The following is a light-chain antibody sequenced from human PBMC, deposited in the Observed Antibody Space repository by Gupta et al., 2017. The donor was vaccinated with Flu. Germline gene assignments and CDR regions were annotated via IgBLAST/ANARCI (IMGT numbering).Light chain of an antibody. CDR1: QSISDY. CDR3: QQYDTNSPLT. CDR2: KAS. J-gene: IGKJ1*01. Sequence: DLQMTQSPSTLSTSVGERVTITCRASQSISDYLAWYQQKPGKAPKVLIYKASNLESGVPSRFIASRAGTEYTLTISSLQPDDFATYYCQQYDTNSPLTFGQGTKVEMK. V-gene: IGKV1-5*03.